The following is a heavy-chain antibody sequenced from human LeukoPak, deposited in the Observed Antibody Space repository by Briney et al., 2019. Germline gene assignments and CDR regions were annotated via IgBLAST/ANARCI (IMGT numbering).Heavy chain of an antibody. J-gene: IGHJ4*02. CDR1: GGSISGSY. Sequence: SETLSLTCTVSGGSISGSYWSRIRQPPGKGLEWIAYMYNSGSTNYNPSLKSRVTISIDTSKNQFSLKLSSLTAADTAIYYCARGIESYGDYGYWGQGILVTVSS. CDR3: ARGIESYGDYGY. CDR2: MYNSGST. V-gene: IGHV4-59*01. D-gene: IGHD4-17*01.